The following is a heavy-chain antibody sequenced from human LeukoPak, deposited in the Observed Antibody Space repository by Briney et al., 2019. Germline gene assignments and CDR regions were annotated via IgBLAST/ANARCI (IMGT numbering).Heavy chain of an antibody. CDR1: GGSISSYY. J-gene: IGHJ3*02. Sequence: SETLSLTCTVSGGSISSYYWSWIRQPPGKGLEWIGYIYYSGSTNYTPSLKSRVTMSVDTSKNQFSLRLSSVTAADTAVYYCARGRGLTDAFDIWGQGTMVTVSS. D-gene: IGHD2-15*01. V-gene: IGHV4-59*08. CDR2: IYYSGST. CDR3: ARGRGLTDAFDI.